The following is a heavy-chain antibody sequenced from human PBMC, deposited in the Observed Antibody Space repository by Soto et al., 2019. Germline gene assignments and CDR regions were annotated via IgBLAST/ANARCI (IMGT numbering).Heavy chain of an antibody. CDR3: ARDRSSSDY. CDR1: GYIFNSYG. V-gene: IGHV1-18*01. J-gene: IGHJ4*02. CDR2: IRVFNGDT. Sequence: QVQLVQSGVEVKKPGASVKVSCQASGYIFNSYGISWVRQAPGQGLEWMGWIRVFNGDTNYAQKFQGRVTMTTDTSTSTVYMELRSRTSDDTAVYYCARDRSSSDYWGQGTLVTVSS. D-gene: IGHD6-6*01.